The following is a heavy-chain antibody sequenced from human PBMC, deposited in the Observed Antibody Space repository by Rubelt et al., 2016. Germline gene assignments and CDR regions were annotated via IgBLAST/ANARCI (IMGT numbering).Heavy chain of an antibody. Sequence: QVQLQQWGAGLLKPSETLSLTCAVYGGSFSGYYWSWIRQPPGKGLEWLGSIHYSGSTYDNPSLKSRVTISVDTSKNQFSLKVGSVTAADTAVYYCARTKYSGSWGLHDYWGQGTLVTVSS. V-gene: IGHV4-34*01. CDR1: GGSFSGYY. CDR3: ARTKYSGSWGLHDY. J-gene: IGHJ4*02. D-gene: IGHD1-26*01. CDR2: IHYSGST.